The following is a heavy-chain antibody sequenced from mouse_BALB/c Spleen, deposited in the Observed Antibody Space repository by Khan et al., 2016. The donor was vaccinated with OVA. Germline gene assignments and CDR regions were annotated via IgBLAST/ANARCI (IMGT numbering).Heavy chain of an antibody. Sequence: QVQLKQSGPGLVQPSQSLSITCTVSGFSLTNYSVHWVRQSPGKGLEWLGVIWSAGSTDYNAAFISRLTIRKDNSRSHVFFKMNSLQPNDTAIDYCARRGYDYGRGALFAYWGQGTLVTVSA. CDR2: IWSAGST. V-gene: IGHV2-2*02. D-gene: IGHD2-4*01. CDR3: ARRGYDYGRGALFAY. J-gene: IGHJ3*01. CDR1: GFSLTNYS.